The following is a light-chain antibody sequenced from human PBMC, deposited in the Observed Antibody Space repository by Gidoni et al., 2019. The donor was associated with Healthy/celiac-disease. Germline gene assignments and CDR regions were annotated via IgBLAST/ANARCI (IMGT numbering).Light chain of an antibody. CDR2: EVS. Sequence: QSALTQPAPVTGSPGQSITISCTGTSSDVGSYNLVSWYQQQPGNAPILMIYEVSKRPSGVSHRFSGSKSGNTASLTISVLQAEEEADYYCCSSAGSSHYVVGTGTKVTVL. CDR3: CSSAGSSHYV. V-gene: IGLV2-23*02. CDR1: SSDVGSYNL. J-gene: IGLJ1*01.